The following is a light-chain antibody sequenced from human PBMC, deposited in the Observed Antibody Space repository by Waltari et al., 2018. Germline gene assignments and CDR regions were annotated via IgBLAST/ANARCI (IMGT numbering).Light chain of an antibody. CDR3: CSYAGSYTAL. V-gene: IGLV2-11*01. Sequence: QSVLTQPRSVSGSPGQSVTISCTGTISDLGTYDYVSWYQQHPGKAPQLIIFDVSKRPSGVPDRFSGSKSGNAASLTIYGLQSEDEAAYYCCSYAGSYTALFGAGTTLTVL. CDR1: ISDLGTYDY. J-gene: IGLJ3*02. CDR2: DVS.